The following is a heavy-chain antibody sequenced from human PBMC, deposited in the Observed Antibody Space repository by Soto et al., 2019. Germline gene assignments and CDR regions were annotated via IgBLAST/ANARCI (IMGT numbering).Heavy chain of an antibody. CDR1: GFTVNSNY. D-gene: IGHD4-4*01. J-gene: IGHJ4*02. CDR3: ARDTDSNYGY. CDR2: IYSGGST. V-gene: IGHV3-53*01. Sequence: GGSLRLSCAASGFTVNSNYMSWVRQAPGKGLEWVSVIYSGGSTYYADSVKGRFTISRDNSKNTLYLQMNSLRAEDTAVYYCARDTDSNYGYWGQGTLVTVSS.